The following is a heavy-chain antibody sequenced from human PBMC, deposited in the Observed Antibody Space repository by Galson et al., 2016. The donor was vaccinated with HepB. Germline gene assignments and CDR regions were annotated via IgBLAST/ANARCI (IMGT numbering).Heavy chain of an antibody. D-gene: IGHD1-26*01. CDR2: ISLSGDSR. CDR3: VQGSTAPAV. Sequence: SLRLSCAASGFTFNNYGMTWVRQAPGKGLEVVASISLSGDSRDYSDSVKGRFTISRDNSKNTMSLQMNSLRVDDTAVYYCVQGSTAPAVWGKGTTVTVSS. CDR1: GFTFNNYG. J-gene: IGHJ6*04. V-gene: IGHV3-23*01.